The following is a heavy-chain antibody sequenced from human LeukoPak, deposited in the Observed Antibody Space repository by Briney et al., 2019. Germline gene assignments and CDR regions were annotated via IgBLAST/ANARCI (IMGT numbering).Heavy chain of an antibody. D-gene: IGHD5-24*01. V-gene: IGHV4-34*01. CDR1: GGSISGYY. J-gene: IGHJ4*02. CDR2: INHSGST. CDR3: ARGRDPY. Sequence: PSETLSLTCAVYGGSISGYYWTWIRQPPGRGLEWIGEINHSGSTNYNPSLKSRVTISVDTSKSQFSLKLNSVTAADTAMYYCARGRDPYWGQGTLVTVSS.